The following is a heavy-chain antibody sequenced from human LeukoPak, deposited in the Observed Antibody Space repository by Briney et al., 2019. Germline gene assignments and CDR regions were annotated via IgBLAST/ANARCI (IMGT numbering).Heavy chain of an antibody. CDR2: ISYDGSNK. V-gene: IGHV3-30-3*01. Sequence: SCKASGGTFSSYAMHWVRQAPGKGLEWVAVISYDGSNKYYADSVKGRFTISRDNSKNTLYLQMNSLRAEDTAVYYCARFNSGWSSYYYYGMDVWGQGTTVTVSS. J-gene: IGHJ6*02. CDR1: GGTFSSYA. CDR3: ARFNSGWSSYYYYGMDV. D-gene: IGHD6-19*01.